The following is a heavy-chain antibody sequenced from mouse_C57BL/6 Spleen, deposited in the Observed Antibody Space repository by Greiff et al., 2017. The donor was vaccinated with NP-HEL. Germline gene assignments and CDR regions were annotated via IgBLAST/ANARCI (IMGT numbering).Heavy chain of an antibody. D-gene: IGHD1-1*01. CDR2: INPNNGGT. Sequence: VQLQQSGPELVKPGASVKIPCKASGYTFTDYNMDWVKQSHGKSLEWIGDINPNNGGTIYNQKFKGKATLTVDKSSSTAYMQLSSLTSEDSAVYYCARESSTVVPWYFDVWGTGTTVTVSS. CDR1: GYTFTDYN. CDR3: ARESSTVVPWYFDV. V-gene: IGHV1-18*01. J-gene: IGHJ1*03.